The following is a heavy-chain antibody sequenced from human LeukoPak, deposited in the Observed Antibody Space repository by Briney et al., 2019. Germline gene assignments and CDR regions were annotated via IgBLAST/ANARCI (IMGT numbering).Heavy chain of an antibody. D-gene: IGHD4-17*01. CDR2: IISSSSNI. CDR1: EVAFCSYS. J-gene: IGHJ4*02. CDR3: ARRHDYGDYGLDY. V-gene: IGHV3-21*01. Sequence: GGSLRLSCAASEVAFCSYSFNWFRHAPGRGLVWVSSIISSSSNIYSPPSVKGRFTISRDNAKNSPYLQMDSLSAEDTAVYYCARRHDYGDYGLDYWGQGTLATVSS.